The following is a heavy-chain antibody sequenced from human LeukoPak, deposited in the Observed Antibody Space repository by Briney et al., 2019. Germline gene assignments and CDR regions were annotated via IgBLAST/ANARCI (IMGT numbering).Heavy chain of an antibody. J-gene: IGHJ6*04. CDR3: ARDLRSTSCLDV. CDR1: GGTFSNYA. D-gene: IGHD2-2*01. CDR2: IIPILGTA. V-gene: IGHV1-69*13. Sequence: SVKVSCKASGGTFSNYAISWVRQAPGQGLEWMGGIIPILGTANYAQKFQGRVTITADESTSTAYMELSSLRSEDTAVYYCARDLRSTSCLDVWGKGTTVTVSS.